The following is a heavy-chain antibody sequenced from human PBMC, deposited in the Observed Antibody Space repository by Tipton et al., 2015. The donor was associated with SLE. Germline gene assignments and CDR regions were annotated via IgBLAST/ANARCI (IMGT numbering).Heavy chain of an antibody. Sequence: QVQLVQSGAEVKKPGASVKVSCKASGYTFTGYYMHWVRQAPGQGPEWMGWINTKSGDPIYAQKFQGRVTMTRDTSISTAYVDVSALTSDDTAVYYCARGGSSSLDYWGQGTLVTVSS. J-gene: IGHJ4*02. CDR2: INTKSGDP. D-gene: IGHD6-6*01. V-gene: IGHV1-2*02. CDR3: ARGGSSSLDY. CDR1: GYTFTGYY.